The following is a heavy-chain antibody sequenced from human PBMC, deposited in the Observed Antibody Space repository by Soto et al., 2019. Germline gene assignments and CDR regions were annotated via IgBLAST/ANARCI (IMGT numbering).Heavy chain of an antibody. D-gene: IGHD1-1*01. Sequence: VQLVESGGGLVQPGGSLRLSCAVSGFTFNRHWMSWVRQTPGKGLEWVASIKEDGSEKSYVDSVKGRFTISRDNAKNSLFLQMNSLRVEDTAVYYCVRTGWNPHEYLGQGTLVTVSS. CDR3: VRTGWNPHEY. V-gene: IGHV3-7*01. CDR1: GFTFNRHW. J-gene: IGHJ4*02. CDR2: IKEDGSEK.